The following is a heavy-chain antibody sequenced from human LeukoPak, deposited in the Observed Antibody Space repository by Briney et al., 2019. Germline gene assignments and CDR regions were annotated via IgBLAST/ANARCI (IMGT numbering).Heavy chain of an antibody. CDR3: AKAGSGWTKGSDAFDI. Sequence: GRSLRLSCAASGFTFDDYAMHWVRQAPGKGLEWVSGISWNSGSIGYADSVKGRFTISRDNAKNSLYLQMNSLRAEDMALYYCAKAGSGWTKGSDAFDIWGQGTMVTASS. V-gene: IGHV3-9*03. CDR1: GFTFDDYA. CDR2: ISWNSGSI. D-gene: IGHD6-25*01. J-gene: IGHJ3*02.